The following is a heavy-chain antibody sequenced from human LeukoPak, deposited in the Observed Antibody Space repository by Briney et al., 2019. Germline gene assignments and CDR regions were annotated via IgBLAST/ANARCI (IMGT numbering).Heavy chain of an antibody. J-gene: IGHJ4*02. CDR1: GYTFTRYD. V-gene: IGHV1-8*03. D-gene: IGHD2-15*01. CDR3: ARVDGSPDY. CDR2: VNTNSGNT. Sequence: ASVKVSCKASGYTFTRYDINWVRQATGQGLEWLGGVNTNSGNTGSAQNFQGRVTITRDTSISTAYMELSSLRSDDTAVYYCARVDGSPDYWGEGTVVTVSS.